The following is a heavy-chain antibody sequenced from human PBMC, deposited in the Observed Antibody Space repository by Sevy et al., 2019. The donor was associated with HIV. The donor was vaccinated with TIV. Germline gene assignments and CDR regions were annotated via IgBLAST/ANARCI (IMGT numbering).Heavy chain of an antibody. CDR2: ISYDGSNK. V-gene: IGHV3-30-3*01. D-gene: IGHD2-2*01. CDR3: ARDDTLGYCSSTSCPIVYGMDV. CDR1: GFTFSSYA. J-gene: IGHJ6*02. Sequence: GGSLRLSCAASGFTFSSYAMHWVRQAPGKGLEWVAVISYDGSNKYYADSVKGRFTISRDNSKNTLYLQMNSLRAEDTAMYYCARDDTLGYCSSTSCPIVYGMDVWGQGTTVTVSS.